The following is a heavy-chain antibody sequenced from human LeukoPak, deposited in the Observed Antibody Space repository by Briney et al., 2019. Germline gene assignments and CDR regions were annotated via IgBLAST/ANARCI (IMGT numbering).Heavy chain of an antibody. D-gene: IGHD4-17*01. V-gene: IGHV3-53*01. CDR1: GFTSSSYW. CDR2: IYSGGST. Sequence: GGSLRLSCAASGFTSSSYWMNWLRQAPGKGLEWVSVIYSGGSTYYADSVKGRFTISRDNSKNTLYLQMNSLRAEDTAVYYCARDVYGDYADYWGQGTLVTVSS. J-gene: IGHJ4*02. CDR3: ARDVYGDYADY.